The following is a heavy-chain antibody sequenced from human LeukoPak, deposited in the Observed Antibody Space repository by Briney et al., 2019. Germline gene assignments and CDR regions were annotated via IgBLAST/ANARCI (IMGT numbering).Heavy chain of an antibody. D-gene: IGHD3-9*01. CDR1: GGTFSNFA. V-gene: IGHV1-8*03. J-gene: IGHJ4*02. CDR3: ARDSTINFDY. CDR2: MNPNSGNT. Sequence: ASVKVSCKASGGTFSNFAFNWVRQATGQGLEWMGWMNPNSGNTGYPQNFQGRVTITRNTSISTAYMELSSLRSEDTAVYYCARDSTINFDYWGQGTLVTVSS.